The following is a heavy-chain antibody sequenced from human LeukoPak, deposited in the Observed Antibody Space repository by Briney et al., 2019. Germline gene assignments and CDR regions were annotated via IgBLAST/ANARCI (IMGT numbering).Heavy chain of an antibody. V-gene: IGHV3-23*01. CDR1: GFAFSSYA. J-gene: IGHJ6*02. D-gene: IGHD2/OR15-2a*01. Sequence: GGSLRLSCAASGFAFSSYAMSWVRQAPGKGLEWVSAISGSGGSTYYADSVKGRFTISRDNSKNTLYLQMNSLRAEDTAVYYCAKKYSDPYYYYGMDVRGQGTTVTVSS. CDR3: AKKYSDPYYYYGMDV. CDR2: ISGSGGST.